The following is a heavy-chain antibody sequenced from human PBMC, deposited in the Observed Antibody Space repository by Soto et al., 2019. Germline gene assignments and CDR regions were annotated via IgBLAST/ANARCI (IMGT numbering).Heavy chain of an antibody. J-gene: IGHJ4*02. D-gene: IGHD4-4*01. CDR2: ISGSGGST. CDR3: AKDKGHDYSKFMFDY. Sequence: GGSLRLSCAASGFTFSSYAMSWVRQAPGKGLEWVSAISGSGGSTYYADSVKGRFTISRDNSKNTLYLQMNSLRAEDTAVYYCAKDKGHDYSKFMFDYWGQGTLVTVSS. CDR1: GFTFSSYA. V-gene: IGHV3-23*01.